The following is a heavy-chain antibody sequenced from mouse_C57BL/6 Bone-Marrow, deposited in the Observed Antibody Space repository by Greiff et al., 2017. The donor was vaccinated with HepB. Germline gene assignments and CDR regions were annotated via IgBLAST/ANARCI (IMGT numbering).Heavy chain of an antibody. D-gene: IGHD2-5*01. J-gene: IGHJ3*01. CDR3: ARKGYSNYPCAY. CDR2: IDPSDSYT. V-gene: IGHV1-59*01. Sequence: QVQLQQPGAELVRPGTSVKLSCKASGYTFTSYWMHWVKQRPGQGLEWIGVIDPSDSYTNYNQKFKGKATLTVDTSSSTAYMQLSSLTSEDSAVYYCARKGYSNYPCAYWGQGTLVTVSA. CDR1: GYTFTSYW.